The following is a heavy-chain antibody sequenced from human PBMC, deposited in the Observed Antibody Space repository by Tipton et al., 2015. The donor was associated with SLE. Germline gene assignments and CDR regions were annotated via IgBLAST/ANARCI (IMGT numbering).Heavy chain of an antibody. CDR3: ARDSGARDWYFDL. J-gene: IGHJ2*01. Sequence: GLVKPSESLSLTCAVSGYSISSGYYWGWIRQPPGKGLEWIGSIYYSGSTYYNPSLKSRVTISVDTSKNQFSLKLSSVTAADTAVYYCARDSGARDWYFDLWGRGTLVTVSS. CDR1: GYSISSGYY. CDR2: IYYSGST. V-gene: IGHV4-38-2*02. D-gene: IGHD1-26*01.